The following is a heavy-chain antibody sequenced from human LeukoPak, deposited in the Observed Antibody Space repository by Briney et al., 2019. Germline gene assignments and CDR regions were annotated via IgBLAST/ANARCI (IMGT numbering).Heavy chain of an antibody. CDR3: AKGIYSSGWSYFDY. V-gene: IGHV3-23*01. D-gene: IGHD6-19*01. CDR1: GFTFSNSA. J-gene: IGHJ4*01. Sequence: GSLKLSFASSGFTFSNSALSLGRQGSREGLEGVLTLSGSGITTYYADSVKGRFTISRDNSKNTLYLQMNSLRAEDTAVYYCAKGIYSSGWSYFDYWGHGTLVTVSS. CDR2: LSGSGITT.